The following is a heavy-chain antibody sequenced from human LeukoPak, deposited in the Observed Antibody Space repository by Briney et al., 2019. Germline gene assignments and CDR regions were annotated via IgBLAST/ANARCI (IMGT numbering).Heavy chain of an antibody. CDR2: ISSSSSYI. CDR3: ARDMPDIVVVPAACAFDI. J-gene: IGHJ3*02. D-gene: IGHD2-2*01. CDR1: GFTFSSYS. V-gene: IGHV3-21*01. Sequence: GESLRLSCAASGFTFSSYSMNWVRQAPGKGLEWVSSISSSSSYIYYADSVKGRFTISRDNAKNSLYLQMNSLRAEDTAVYYCARDMPDIVVVPAACAFDIWGQGTMVTVSS.